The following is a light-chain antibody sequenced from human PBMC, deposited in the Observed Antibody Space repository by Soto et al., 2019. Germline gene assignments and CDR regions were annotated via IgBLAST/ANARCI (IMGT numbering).Light chain of an antibody. Sequence: ERATLSCRASQSVSSNYLAWYQQKPGQAPRLLIYGVSSRATAIPDRFSGSGSGTDFSLTISILEPEDDGVCYCQPFFTSLLTF. J-gene: IGKJ5*01. CDR2: GVS. CDR3: QPFFTSLLT. CDR1: QSVSSNY. V-gene: IGKV3-20*01.